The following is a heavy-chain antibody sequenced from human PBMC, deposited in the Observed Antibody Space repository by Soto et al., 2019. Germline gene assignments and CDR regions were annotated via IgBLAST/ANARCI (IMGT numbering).Heavy chain of an antibody. CDR1: GFTFRSYN. V-gene: IGHV3-48*02. Sequence: LRLSCAASGFTFRSYNMNWVRQAPGKGLDWLSYISSSSSTIYYADSVKGRFTISRDNAKNSLYLQMNSLRDDDTAMYYCARGGTIAVTTIGDYWGQGTLVTVSS. D-gene: IGHD5-12*01. J-gene: IGHJ4*01. CDR2: ISSSSSTI. CDR3: ARGGTIAVTTIGDY.